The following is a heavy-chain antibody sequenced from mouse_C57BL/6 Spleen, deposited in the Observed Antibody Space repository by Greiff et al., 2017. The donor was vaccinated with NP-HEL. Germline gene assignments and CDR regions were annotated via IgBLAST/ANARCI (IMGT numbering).Heavy chain of an antibody. D-gene: IGHD4-1*01. CDR1: GYTFTSYW. CDR3: ARLGRRYFDY. V-gene: IGHV1-50*01. Sequence: VQLQQPGAELVKPGASVKLSCKASGYTFTSYWMQWVKQRPGQGLEWIGEIDPSDSYTNYNQKFTGKATLTVDTSSSTAYMQLSSLTSEDSAVYYCARLGRRYFDYWGQGTTLTVSS. J-gene: IGHJ2*01. CDR2: IDPSDSYT.